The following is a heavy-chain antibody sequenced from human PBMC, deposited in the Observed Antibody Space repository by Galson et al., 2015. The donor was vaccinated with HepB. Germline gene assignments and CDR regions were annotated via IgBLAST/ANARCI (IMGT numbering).Heavy chain of an antibody. D-gene: IGHD3-16*01. J-gene: IGHJ3*02. Sequence: SLRLSCAASGFTFSSYAMHWVRQAPGKGLEWVAVISYDGSNKYYADSVKGRFTISRDNSKNTLYLQMNSLRAEDTAVYYCARDSPRDGLFGAFDIWGQGTMVTVSS. CDR2: ISYDGSNK. V-gene: IGHV3-30-3*01. CDR3: ARDSPRDGLFGAFDI. CDR1: GFTFSSYA.